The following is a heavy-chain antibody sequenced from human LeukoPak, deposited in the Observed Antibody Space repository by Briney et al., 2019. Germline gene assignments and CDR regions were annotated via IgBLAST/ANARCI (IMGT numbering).Heavy chain of an antibody. CDR3: ARLYGSGSYYRH. D-gene: IGHD3-10*01. V-gene: IGHV4-34*01. CDR1: GGPFSGYY. CDR2: INHSGST. Sequence: SETLSLTCAVYGGPFSGYYWSWIRQPPGKGLEWIGEINHSGSTNYNPSLKSRVIISVDTSKNQFSLKLSSVTAADTAVYYRARLYGSGSYYRHWGQGILVTVSS. J-gene: IGHJ4*02.